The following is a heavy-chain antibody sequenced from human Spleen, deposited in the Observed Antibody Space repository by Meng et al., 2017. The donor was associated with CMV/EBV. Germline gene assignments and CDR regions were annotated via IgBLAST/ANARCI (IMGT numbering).Heavy chain of an antibody. CDR1: YY. J-gene: IGHJ4*02. CDR3: ARVPSLGYCSSTSCPRGTYFDY. Sequence: YYWSWIRQPPGKGLEWIGKINHSGSTNYNPSLKSRVTISVDTSKNQFSLKLSSVTAADTAVYYCARVPSLGYCSSTSCPRGTYFDYWGQGTLVTVSS. CDR2: INHSGST. D-gene: IGHD2-2*01. V-gene: IGHV4-34*01.